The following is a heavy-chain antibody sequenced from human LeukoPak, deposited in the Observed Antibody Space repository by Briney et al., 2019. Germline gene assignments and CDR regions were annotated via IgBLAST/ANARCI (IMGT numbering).Heavy chain of an antibody. D-gene: IGHD3-10*01. Sequence: SGTLSLTCTVSGGSISSYYWSWIRQPPGKGLEWIGYIYYSGSTNYNPSLKSRVTVSVDTSKNQFSLKLSSVTAADTAVYYCARDPGPYYYGSGSPYYFDYWGQGTLVTVSS. J-gene: IGHJ4*02. V-gene: IGHV4-59*01. CDR2: IYYSGST. CDR3: ARDPGPYYYGSGSPYYFDY. CDR1: GGSISSYY.